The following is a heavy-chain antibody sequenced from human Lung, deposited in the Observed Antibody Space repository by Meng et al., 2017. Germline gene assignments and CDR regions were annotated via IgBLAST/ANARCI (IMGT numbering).Heavy chain of an antibody. CDR3: AHSWGSGYYFGPLDY. CDR2: IYWDDEK. CDR1: GSSLSTSGVA. J-gene: IGHJ4*02. Sequence: QISLKEAGSALVNPTQTPTPTCSLSGSSLSTSGVAVGWIRQPPGKALEWLALIYWDDEKRYSPSLKSRLTITKDTSKNHVVLTMTNMDPVDTATYYCAHSWGSGYYFGPLDYWGQGTLVTVSS. V-gene: IGHV2-5*02. D-gene: IGHD3-22*01.